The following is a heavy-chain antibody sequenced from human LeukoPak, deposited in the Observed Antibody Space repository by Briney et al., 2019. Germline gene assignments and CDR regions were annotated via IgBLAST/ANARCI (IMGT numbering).Heavy chain of an antibody. CDR2: ISWNSGSI. Sequence: PGGSLRLSCAASGFTFDDYAVHWVRQAPGKGLEWVSGISWNSGSIGYADSVKGRFTISRDNAKNSLYLQMNSLRAEDTALYYCAKDTNYYDSSGFDGYFDYWGQGTLVTVSS. J-gene: IGHJ4*02. V-gene: IGHV3-9*01. D-gene: IGHD3-22*01. CDR3: AKDTNYYDSSGFDGYFDY. CDR1: GFTFDDYA.